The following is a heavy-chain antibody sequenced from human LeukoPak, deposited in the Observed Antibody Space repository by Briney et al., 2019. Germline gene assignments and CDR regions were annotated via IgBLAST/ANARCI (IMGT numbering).Heavy chain of an antibody. CDR2: IGMTSDYT. CDR1: GFTFSSHS. V-gene: IGHV3-21*01. J-gene: IGHJ3*01. CDR3: VRDSLGATGAFDL. D-gene: IGHD1-26*01. Sequence: GGSLRLSCAASGFTFSSHSINWVRQAPGKGLEWVSSIGMTSDYTYYADSVKGRFTISRDNAKNSLYLQMSSLRGEDTAMYYCVRDSLGATGAFDLWGQGTMVIVSS.